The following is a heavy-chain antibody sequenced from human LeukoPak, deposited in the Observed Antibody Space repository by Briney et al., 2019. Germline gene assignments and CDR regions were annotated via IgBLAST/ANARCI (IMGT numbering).Heavy chain of an antibody. CDR3: ARDTGEWSLPQAMDY. J-gene: IGHJ4*02. D-gene: IGHD3-3*01. V-gene: IGHV1-18*01. CDR2: NSGYNAKT. CDR1: GYSFDRYG. Sequence: GASVKVSCKASGYSFDRYGISWVRQAPGQGLEWMGWNSGYNAKTNYGQRFQGRVIMTMDTSTSTAYMELRSLRFDDTAVYFCARDTGEWSLPQAMDYWGQGTLVVVSS.